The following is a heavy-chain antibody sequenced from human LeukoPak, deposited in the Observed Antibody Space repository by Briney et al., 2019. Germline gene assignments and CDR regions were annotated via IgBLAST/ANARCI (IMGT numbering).Heavy chain of an antibody. J-gene: IGHJ1*01. CDR1: GGTFSSYA. D-gene: IGHD2-21*02. Sequence: ASVKVSCKASGGTFSSYAISWMRQAPGQGLEWMGRIIPIFGIANYAQKFQGRVTITADKSTSTAYMELSSLRSEDTAVYYCARAYCGGDCYSEYFQHWGQGTLVTVSS. CDR3: ARAYCGGDCYSEYFQH. CDR2: IIPIFGIA. V-gene: IGHV1-69*04.